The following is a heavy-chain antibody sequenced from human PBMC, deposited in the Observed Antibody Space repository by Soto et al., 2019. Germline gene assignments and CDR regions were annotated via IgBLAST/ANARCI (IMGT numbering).Heavy chain of an antibody. Sequence: QVQLQESGPGLVKPSQTLSLTCTVSGGSISSGDHYWSWIRQPPGKGLEWIGYIYHSGSTYYNPSLQSRVTISVDTSKNQCSLKLSSVTAADTAVYYSARLGGAAATAFDIWGQGTMVTVSS. D-gene: IGHD2-15*01. CDR3: ARLGGAAATAFDI. CDR2: IYHSGST. CDR1: GGSISSGDHY. V-gene: IGHV4-30-4*01. J-gene: IGHJ3*02.